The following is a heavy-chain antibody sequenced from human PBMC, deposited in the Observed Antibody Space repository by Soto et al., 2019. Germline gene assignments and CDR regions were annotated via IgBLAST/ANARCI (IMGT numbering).Heavy chain of an antibody. J-gene: IGHJ6*02. CDR2: ISHDGSNK. V-gene: IGHV3-30-3*01. Sequence: PGGSLRLSCAATGFTFMTYAMHWVRQAPGKGLEWVSLISHDGSNKYYADSVKGRFTISRDNSKNTLYLQMNSLRPEDTAVYYCARDPSSYYGFWRSGGMDVWGQGTTVTVSS. CDR1: GFTFMTYA. CDR3: ARDPSSYYGFWRSGGMDV. D-gene: IGHD3-3*01.